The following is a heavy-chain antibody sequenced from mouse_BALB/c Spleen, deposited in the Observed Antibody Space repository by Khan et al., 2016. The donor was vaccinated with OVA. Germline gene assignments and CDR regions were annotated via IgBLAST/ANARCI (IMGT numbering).Heavy chain of an antibody. D-gene: IGHD2-10*02. J-gene: IGHJ3*01. V-gene: IGHV1S137*01. CDR1: GYTFTDYA. CDR3: ARGRCEYRFAY. Sequence: QVQLQQSGAELVRPGVSVKISCKGSGYTFTDYAMHWVKQSHAKSLEWIGVISTHYGDASYNQKFKGKATMTVDKSSSTAYMELARLTSEDSAIYYCARGRCEYRFAYWAQGTLVTVSA. CDR2: ISTHYGDA.